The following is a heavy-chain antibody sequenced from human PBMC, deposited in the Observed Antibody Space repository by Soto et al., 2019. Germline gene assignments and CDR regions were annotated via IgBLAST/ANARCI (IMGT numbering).Heavy chain of an antibody. Sequence: PGGSLRLSCAASGFTFSSYAMHWVRQAPGKGLEWVAVISYDGSNKYYADSVKGRFTISRDNSKNTLYLQMNSLRAEDTAVYYCARDPGPIAAAGLDYWGQGTLVTVSS. V-gene: IGHV3-30-3*01. J-gene: IGHJ4*02. CDR1: GFTFSSYA. CDR3: ARDPGPIAAAGLDY. D-gene: IGHD6-13*01. CDR2: ISYDGSNK.